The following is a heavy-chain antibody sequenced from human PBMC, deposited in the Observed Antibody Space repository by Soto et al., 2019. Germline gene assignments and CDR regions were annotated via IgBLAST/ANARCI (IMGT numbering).Heavy chain of an antibody. CDR1: GGTFSSYA. CDR2: IIPIFGTA. Sequence: SVKVSCKASGGTFSSYAISWVRQAPGQGLEWMGGIIPIFGTANYAQKFQGRVTITADESTSTAYMELSSLRSGDTAVYYCARDRGGSYRPDAFDLWGQGTMVTVSS. V-gene: IGHV1-69*13. J-gene: IGHJ3*01. D-gene: IGHD1-26*01. CDR3: ARDRGGSYRPDAFDL.